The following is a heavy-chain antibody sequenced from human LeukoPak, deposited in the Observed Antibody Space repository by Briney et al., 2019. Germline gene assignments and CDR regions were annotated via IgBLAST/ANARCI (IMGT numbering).Heavy chain of an antibody. V-gene: IGHV3-74*01. CDR1: GFTFSSYW. CDR3: ARDRTTVTTFDY. CDR2: INIVGSST. Sequence: GGPLRLSCVVFGFTFSSYWMHWVRQSPGKGRVWCSRINIVGSSTSYAHSVKGRFTISRDNAKDPLYLQMNTLRAQATAVNSVARDRTTVTTFDYGGQGTLVTVSS. D-gene: IGHD4-17*01. J-gene: IGHJ4*02.